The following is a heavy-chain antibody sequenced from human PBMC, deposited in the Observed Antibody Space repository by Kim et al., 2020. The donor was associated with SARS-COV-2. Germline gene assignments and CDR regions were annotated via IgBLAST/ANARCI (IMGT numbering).Heavy chain of an antibody. J-gene: IGHJ4*02. CDR1: GGSISSYY. V-gene: IGHV4-59*08. CDR2: IYYSGST. CDR3: ARLGASLDFDY. Sequence: SETLSLTCTVSGGSISSYYWSWIRQPPGKGLEWIGYIYYSGSTNYNPSLKSRVTISVDTSKNHFSLKLSSVTAADPAVYYCARLGASLDFDYWGQGTLVT.